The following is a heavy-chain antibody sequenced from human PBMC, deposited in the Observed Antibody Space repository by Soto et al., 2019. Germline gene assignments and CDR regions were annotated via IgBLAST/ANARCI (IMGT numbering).Heavy chain of an antibody. CDR1: GVTLRNYG. CDR2: ISGSGGST. D-gene: IGHD2-15*01. Sequence: GGTLGLTCADSGVTLRNYGKSWVRQAPGKGLEWVSVISGSGGSTYYADSVKGRFTLSRDNSKNTVYLQMNSLRAEDTAVYYCAKDSPVGVPLLRDLHDWGQGTLVTVSS. CDR3: AKDSPVGVPLLRDLHD. J-gene: IGHJ1*01. V-gene: IGHV3-23*01.